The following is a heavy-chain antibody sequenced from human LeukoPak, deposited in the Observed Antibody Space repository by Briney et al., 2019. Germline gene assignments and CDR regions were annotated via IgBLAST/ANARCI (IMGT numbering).Heavy chain of an antibody. J-gene: IGHJ3*01. D-gene: IGHD2-2*01. CDR2: IYHSGST. CDR3: ARQDYQVLFGAFDA. Sequence: SETLSLTCAVSGGSISSSNWWSWVRQPPGKGLEWIGEIYHSGSTNYNPSLKSRVTTSVDKSKNQFSLKLTSVTAADTALYYCARQDYQVLFGAFDAWGQGAMVTVSS. CDR1: GGSISSSNW. V-gene: IGHV4-4*02.